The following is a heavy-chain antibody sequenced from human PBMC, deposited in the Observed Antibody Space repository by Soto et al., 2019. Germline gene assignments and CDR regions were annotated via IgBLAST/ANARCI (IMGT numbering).Heavy chain of an antibody. CDR3: ARDQRYYDFWSGYHYYYYMDV. CDR2: ISSSSSTI. CDR1: GFTFSSYS. J-gene: IGHJ6*03. D-gene: IGHD3-3*01. Sequence: GGSLRLSCAASGFTFSSYSMNWVRQAPGKGLEWVSYISSSSSTIYYADSVKGRFTISRDNAKNSLYLQMNSLRAEDTAVYYCARDQRYYDFWSGYHYYYYMDVWGKGTTVTVSS. V-gene: IGHV3-48*01.